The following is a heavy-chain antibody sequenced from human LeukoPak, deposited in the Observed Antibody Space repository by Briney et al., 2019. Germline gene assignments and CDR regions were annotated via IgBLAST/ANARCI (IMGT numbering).Heavy chain of an antibody. CDR2: IYWDDDK. CDR3: AHRLSNGDYFHYYFDY. CDR1: GFSLSTSGVG. Sequence: SGPTLVKPTQTLTLTRTFSGFSLSTSGVGVGWIRQPPGKALEWLALIYWDDDKRYSSSLKSRLTITKDTSKNQVVLTMTNMDPVDTATYYCAHRLSNGDYFHYYFDYWGQGTLVTVSS. V-gene: IGHV2-5*02. J-gene: IGHJ4*02. D-gene: IGHD4-17*01.